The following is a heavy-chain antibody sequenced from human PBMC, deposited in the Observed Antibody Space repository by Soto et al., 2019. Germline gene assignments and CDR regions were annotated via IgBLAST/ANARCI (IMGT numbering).Heavy chain of an antibody. J-gene: IGHJ4*02. Sequence: SETLSLTCTVTGASIRGSYYFWSWIRQPPGEGLEWLGYVYSTGSTYYNPSLKSRVTLSVDTSKNQFSLKLSSVTAADTAVFYCARCVYQQLVPSFDYWGQGTLVTVSS. CDR2: VYSTGST. CDR3: ARCVYQQLVPSFDY. CDR1: GASIRGSYYF. V-gene: IGHV4-61*01. D-gene: IGHD6-13*01.